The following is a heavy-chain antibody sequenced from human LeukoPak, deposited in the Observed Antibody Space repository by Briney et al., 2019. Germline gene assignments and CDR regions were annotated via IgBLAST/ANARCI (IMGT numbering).Heavy chain of an antibody. CDR3: ARGRQYGMDV. J-gene: IGHJ6*02. CDR2: ITADGANT. Sequence: GGSLRLSCAASGSNFDVYWMHWVRQAPGKGLMWVSHITADGANTRSADSVKGRFTISRDSAGNTLYLQINSLGVEDTAVYYCARGRQYGMDVWGQGTTVTVSS. CDR1: GSNFDVYW. V-gene: IGHV3-74*01.